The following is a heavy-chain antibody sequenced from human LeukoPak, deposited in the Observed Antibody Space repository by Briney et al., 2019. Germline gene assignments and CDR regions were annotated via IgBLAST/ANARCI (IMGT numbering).Heavy chain of an antibody. Sequence: SETLSLTCTVSGGSISSSSYYWGWIRQSPGKGLEWIGSITYSGSTYYNPSLESRVTISVDTSKNQFSLRLISVTAVDTAVYYCARQGVGATDCWGQGTLVTVSS. CDR3: ARQGVGATDC. D-gene: IGHD1-26*01. CDR2: ITYSGST. CDR1: GGSISSSSYY. V-gene: IGHV4-39*01. J-gene: IGHJ4*02.